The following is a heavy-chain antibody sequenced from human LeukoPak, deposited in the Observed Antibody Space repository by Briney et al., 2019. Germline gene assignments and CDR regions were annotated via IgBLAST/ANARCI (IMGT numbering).Heavy chain of an antibody. CDR2: IYHSGST. J-gene: IGHJ5*02. CDR1: GYSISSGYY. D-gene: IGHD3-10*01. Sequence: PSETLSLTCTVSGYSISSGYYWGWIRPPPGKGLEWIGSIYHSGSTYYNPSLKSRVTISVDTSKNQFSLKLSSVTAADTAVYYCANYYGSGSSITTWGQGTLVTVSS. V-gene: IGHV4-38-2*02. CDR3: ANYYGSGSSITT.